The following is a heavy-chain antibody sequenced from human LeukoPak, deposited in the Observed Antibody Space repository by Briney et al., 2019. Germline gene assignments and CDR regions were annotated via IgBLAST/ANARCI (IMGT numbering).Heavy chain of an antibody. V-gene: IGHV3-21*01. J-gene: IGHJ4*02. D-gene: IGHD6-19*01. Sequence: GGSLRLSCAASGFTFSSYSMNWVRQAPGKGLEWVSSISSSSSYIYYADSVKGRFTISRDNAKNSLYLQMNSLRAEDTAVYYCARDRYSSGWLPDYWGQGTLVTVSS. CDR1: GFTFSSYS. CDR3: ARDRYSSGWLPDY. CDR2: ISSSSSYI.